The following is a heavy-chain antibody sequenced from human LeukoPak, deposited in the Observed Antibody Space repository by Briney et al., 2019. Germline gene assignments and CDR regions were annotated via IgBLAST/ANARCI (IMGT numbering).Heavy chain of an antibody. J-gene: IGHJ4*02. CDR1: GGSISSSSYY. V-gene: IGHV4-39*01. D-gene: IGHD5-18*01. CDR3: ARLVGYSYGQVDN. CDR2: IYYSGNT. Sequence: SETLFLTCTVSGGSISSSSYYWGWIRQPPGKGLEWIGSIYYSGNTYFNPSLKSRVTISVDTSKNQFSLKLNSVNAADTAVYYCARLVGYSYGQVDNWGQGTLVTVSS.